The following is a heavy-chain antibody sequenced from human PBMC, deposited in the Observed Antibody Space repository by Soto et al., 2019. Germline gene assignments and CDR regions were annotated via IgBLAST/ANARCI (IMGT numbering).Heavy chain of an antibody. CDR1: GGSISSGDYY. V-gene: IGHV4-31*03. CDR3: ARDRVTMVRGLLRPSYYFDY. Sequence: SETLSLTCTVSGGSISSGDYYWSWIRQHPGKGLEWIGYIYYSGSTYYNPSLKSRVTISVDTSKNQLSLKLNSVTAADTAVYYCARDRVTMVRGLLRPSYYFDYWGQGTLVTVSS. D-gene: IGHD3-10*01. CDR2: IYYSGST. J-gene: IGHJ4*02.